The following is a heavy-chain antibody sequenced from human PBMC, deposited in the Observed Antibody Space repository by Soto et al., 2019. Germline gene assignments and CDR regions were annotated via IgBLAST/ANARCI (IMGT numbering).Heavy chain of an antibody. CDR1: GGSISSYY. D-gene: IGHD3-22*01. J-gene: IGHJ6*02. CDR3: ARDHYYDSSGYYPSYGMDV. Sequence: QVQLQESGPGLVKPSETLSLTCTVSGGSISSYYWSWIRQPAGKGLEWIGRIYTSGSTNYNPSLKSRVTMSVDTSKNQFSLKLSSVTAADTDVYYCARDHYYDSSGYYPSYGMDVWGQGTTVTVSS. V-gene: IGHV4-4*07. CDR2: IYTSGST.